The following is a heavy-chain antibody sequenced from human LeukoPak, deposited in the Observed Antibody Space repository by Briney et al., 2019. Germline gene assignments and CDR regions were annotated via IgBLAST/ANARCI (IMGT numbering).Heavy chain of an antibody. CDR3: ARHSDSSGYYFDY. J-gene: IGHJ4*02. D-gene: IGHD3-22*01. CDR2: IYYSGST. V-gene: IGHV4-39*01. CDR1: GGSISSSSYY. Sequence: SETLSLTCTVSGGSISSSSYYWGWIRRPPGKGLEWIGSIYYSGSTYYNRSLKSRVTISVDTSKNQFSLKLSSVTAADTAVYYCARHSDSSGYYFDYWGQGTLVTVSS.